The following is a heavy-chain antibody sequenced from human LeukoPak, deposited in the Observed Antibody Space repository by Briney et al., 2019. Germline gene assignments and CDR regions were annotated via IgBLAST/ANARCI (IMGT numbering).Heavy chain of an antibody. CDR2: IIPIFGIA. V-gene: IGHV1-69*04. J-gene: IGHJ4*02. Sequence: ASVKVSCKASGGTLSSYAISWVRQAPGQGLEWMGRIIPIFGIANYAQKFQGRVTITADKSTSTAYMELSSLRSEDTAVYYCASIQTANWDYWGQGTLVTVSS. CDR1: GGTLSSYA. D-gene: IGHD5-18*01. CDR3: ASIQTANWDY.